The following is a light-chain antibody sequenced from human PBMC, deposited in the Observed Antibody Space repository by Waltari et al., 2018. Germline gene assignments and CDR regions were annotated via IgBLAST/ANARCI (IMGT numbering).Light chain of an antibody. CDR2: LGS. CDR1: QSLLHRNGYTY. J-gene: IGKJ2*03. CDR3: MQALQTRYS. Sequence: DIVMTQSPLSLPVTPGEPASISCRSSQSLLHRNGYTYLDWYLQKPGQSPQLLIYLGSNWASGVPDRFSGSGSGTDFTLKISRVEAEDVGVYYCMQALQTRYSFGQGTKLEIK. V-gene: IGKV2-28*01.